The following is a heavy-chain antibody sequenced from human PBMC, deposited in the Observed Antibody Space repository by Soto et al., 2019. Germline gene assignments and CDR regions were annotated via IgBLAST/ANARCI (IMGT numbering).Heavy chain of an antibody. Sequence: EVQLVESGGGLVQPGGSLKLSCAASGFTFSGSAMHWVRQASGKGLEWVGRIRSKANSYATAYAASVKGRFTISRDDSKNTAYLQMNSLKTEDTAVYYCTSPYYYDSSGYLYYYYYGMDVWGQGTTVTVSS. V-gene: IGHV3-73*02. J-gene: IGHJ6*02. CDR2: IRSKANSYAT. D-gene: IGHD3-22*01. CDR1: GFTFSGSA. CDR3: TSPYYYDSSGYLYYYYYGMDV.